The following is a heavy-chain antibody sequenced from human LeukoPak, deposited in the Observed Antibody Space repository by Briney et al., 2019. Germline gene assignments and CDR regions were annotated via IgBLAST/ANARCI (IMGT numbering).Heavy chain of an antibody. D-gene: IGHD2-8*01. V-gene: IGHV3-48*03. J-gene: IGHJ4*02. CDR2: ITSGGSSI. Sequence: PGGSLRLPCAASGFTFSSFEMNWIRQAPGKGLEWVSHITSGGSSIYYADSVKGRFTISRDNSKNTLYLQMNSLRAEDTAVYYCAKGGNGYCTNGICSPRVVAAIDYWGQGTLVTVSS. CDR3: AKGGNGYCTNGICSPRVVAAIDY. CDR1: GFTFSSFE.